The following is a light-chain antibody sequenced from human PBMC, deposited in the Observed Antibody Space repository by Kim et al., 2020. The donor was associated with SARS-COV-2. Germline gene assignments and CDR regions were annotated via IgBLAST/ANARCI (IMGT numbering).Light chain of an antibody. V-gene: IGKV3-11*01. CDR3: QQRSNWPPGLT. Sequence: PGDRATLSCRASQSVSSYLAWYQQKPGQAPRLLIYDASNRATGIPARFSGSGSGTDFTLTISSLEPEDFAVYYCQQRSNWPPGLTFGGGTKVDIK. J-gene: IGKJ4*01. CDR2: DAS. CDR1: QSVSSY.